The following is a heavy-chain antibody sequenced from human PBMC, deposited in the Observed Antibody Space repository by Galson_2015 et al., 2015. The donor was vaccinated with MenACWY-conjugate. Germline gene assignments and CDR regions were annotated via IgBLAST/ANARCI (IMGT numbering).Heavy chain of an antibody. CDR2: IIPIFGTA. V-gene: IGHV1-69*13. J-gene: IGHJ4*02. CDR1: GGTFSSYA. Sequence: SVKVSCKASGGTFSSYAISWVRQAPGQGLEWMGGIIPIFGTANYAQKFQGRVTVTADESTSTAYMELSSLRSEDTAVYYCARDGTYDSSGYYYGSGPFDYWGQGTLVTVSS. CDR3: ARDGTYDSSGYYYGSGPFDY. D-gene: IGHD3-22*01.